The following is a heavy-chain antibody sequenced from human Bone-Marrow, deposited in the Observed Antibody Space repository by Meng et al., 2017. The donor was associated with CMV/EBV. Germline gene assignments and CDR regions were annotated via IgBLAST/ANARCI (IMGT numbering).Heavy chain of an antibody. J-gene: IGHJ6*02. CDR2: ISYDGSNK. CDR3: ASSGYMYYYYGMDG. Sequence: GGSLRLSCAASGFTFSSYAMHWVRQAPGKGLEWVAVISYDGSNKYYADSVKGRFTISRDNSKNTLYLQMNSLRAEDTAVYYCASSGYMYYYYGMDGWGQGTTVTVSS. D-gene: IGHD6-13*01. V-gene: IGHV3-30-3*01. CDR1: GFTFSSYA.